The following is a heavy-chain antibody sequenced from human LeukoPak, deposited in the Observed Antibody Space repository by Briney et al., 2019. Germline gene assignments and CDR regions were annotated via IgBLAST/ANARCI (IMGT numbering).Heavy chain of an antibody. CDR3: AKGDYYDVLTGRQNWFGP. J-gene: IGHJ5*02. CDR1: GFIFSSYG. D-gene: IGHD3-9*01. Sequence: PGRSLRLSCAASGFIFSSYGMHWVRQAPGKGLEWVAVISYDGNSKNYADSVKGRFTISRDNSKKTLYLQMNSLRAEDTAVYYCAKGDYYDVLTGRQNWFGPWGQGTLVTVSS. CDR2: ISYDGNSK. V-gene: IGHV3-30*18.